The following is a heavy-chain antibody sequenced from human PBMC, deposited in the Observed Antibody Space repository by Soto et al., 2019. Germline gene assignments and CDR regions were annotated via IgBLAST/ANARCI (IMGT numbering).Heavy chain of an antibody. D-gene: IGHD3-22*01. CDR2: IYYSGST. CDR1: GGSISSGGYY. CDR3: ASGSGGYYYYYFDY. Sequence: SETLSLTCTVSGGSISSGGYYWSWIRQHPGKGLEWIGYIYYSGSTYYNPSLKSRVTISVDTSKNQFSLKLSSVTAADTAVYYRASGSGGYYYYYFDYWGQGTLVTVSS. J-gene: IGHJ4*02. V-gene: IGHV4-31*03.